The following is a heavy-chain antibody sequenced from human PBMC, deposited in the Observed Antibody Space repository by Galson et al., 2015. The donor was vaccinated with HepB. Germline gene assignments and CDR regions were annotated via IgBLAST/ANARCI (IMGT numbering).Heavy chain of an antibody. CDR2: IIPIFGTS. Sequence: SVKVSCKASGGTFSSYAISWVRQAPGQGLEWMGGIIPIFGTSNYAQKFQGRVTITADESTSTAYMELSSLRSEDTAVYYCARVWGPPGKYSGYLRGPVDAFDIWGQGTMVTVSS. V-gene: IGHV1-69*13. CDR1: GGTFSSYA. J-gene: IGHJ3*02. D-gene: IGHD5-12*01. CDR3: ARVWGPPGKYSGYLRGPVDAFDI.